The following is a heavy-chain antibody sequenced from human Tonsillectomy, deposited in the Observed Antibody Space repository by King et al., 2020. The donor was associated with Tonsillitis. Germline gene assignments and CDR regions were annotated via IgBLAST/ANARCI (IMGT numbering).Heavy chain of an antibody. CDR3: ARDRHGWTPYYIDY. J-gene: IGHJ4*02. D-gene: IGHD6-19*01. CDR1: GFTFSSYT. CDR2: ISYGGGEK. Sequence: VQLVESGGGVVQPGRSLRLSCAASGFTFSSYTMHWVRQAPGKGLEWVALISYGGGEKYYADSVKGRFTISRDNSNNTQSLQLTSLRAEDTAVYYCARDRHGWTPYYIDYWGQGTLATVSS. V-gene: IGHV3-30*01.